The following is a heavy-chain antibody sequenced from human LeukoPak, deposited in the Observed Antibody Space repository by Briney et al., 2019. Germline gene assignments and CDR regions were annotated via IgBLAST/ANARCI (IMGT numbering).Heavy chain of an antibody. Sequence: GGSLRLSCAASGFTFSSYSMNWVRQAPGKGLEWVSSISSSSSYIYYADSVKGRFTISGDNAKNSLYLQMNSLRAEDTAVYYCARTYYDILTGPGGMWFDPWGQGTLVTVSS. J-gene: IGHJ5*02. CDR3: ARTYYDILTGPGGMWFDP. V-gene: IGHV3-21*01. CDR2: ISSSSSYI. CDR1: GFTFSSYS. D-gene: IGHD3-9*01.